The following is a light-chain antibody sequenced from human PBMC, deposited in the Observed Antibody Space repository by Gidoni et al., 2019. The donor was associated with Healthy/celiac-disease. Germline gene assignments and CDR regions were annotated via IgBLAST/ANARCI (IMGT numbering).Light chain of an antibody. Sequence: QSVESLPPSASGTPGQRVTISCSGSRFNIASNSVSWYQKIPGAAPKLLIYSDNQRPSGVPDRFSGSKSGTSASLAISGLQSEDEADYYCASWDLSLQGYVFGSGTKVTVL. CDR3: ASWDLSLQGYV. J-gene: IGLJ1*01. CDR1: RFNIASNS. CDR2: SDN. V-gene: IGLV1-44*01.